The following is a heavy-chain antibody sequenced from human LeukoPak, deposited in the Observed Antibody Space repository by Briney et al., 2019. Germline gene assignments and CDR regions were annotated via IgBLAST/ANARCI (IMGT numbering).Heavy chain of an antibody. Sequence: ASVKVSCKASGYTFTSYDINWVRQATGQGLEWMGWMNPNSGNTGYAQKFQGRVTMTRNTSISTAYMELSSLRSEDTAVYYCARANVGFWSGYSKPYYYYGMDVWGQGTTVTVSS. CDR2: MNPNSGNT. CDR3: ARANVGFWSGYSKPYYYYGMDV. J-gene: IGHJ6*02. V-gene: IGHV1-8*01. D-gene: IGHD3-3*01. CDR1: GYTFTSYD.